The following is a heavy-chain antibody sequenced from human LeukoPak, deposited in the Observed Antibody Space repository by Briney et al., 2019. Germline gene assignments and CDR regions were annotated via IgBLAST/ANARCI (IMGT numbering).Heavy chain of an antibody. Sequence: SQTLSLTCALSGDSLFTSGVAWNRLRQSPSRGLEWLGRTYYTSRWSNEYAASLKSRITVNADTSKNQFSLQLNSVTPEDTALYYCARGRYSGFDIWGQGTTVTVSS. V-gene: IGHV6-1*01. CDR2: TYYTSRWSN. CDR3: ARGRYSGFDI. D-gene: IGHD1-26*01. CDR1: GDSLFTSGVA. J-gene: IGHJ3*02.